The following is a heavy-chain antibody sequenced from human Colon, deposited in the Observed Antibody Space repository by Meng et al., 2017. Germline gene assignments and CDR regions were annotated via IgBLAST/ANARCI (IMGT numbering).Heavy chain of an antibody. Sequence: QGQLQESGPGLVKPRGPLSLPCVVSGGSLSSSNWWTWVRQDPGKGLEWIGEIYRSGSTNYNPSLKSRVTISIDTSKNEFSLKLTSVTAADTALYYCARRVQYSSGYYYFNFWGQGTLVTVSS. CDR1: GGSLSSSNW. V-gene: IGHV4-4*03. CDR3: ARRVQYSSGYYYFNF. D-gene: IGHD3-22*01. J-gene: IGHJ4*02. CDR2: IYRSGST.